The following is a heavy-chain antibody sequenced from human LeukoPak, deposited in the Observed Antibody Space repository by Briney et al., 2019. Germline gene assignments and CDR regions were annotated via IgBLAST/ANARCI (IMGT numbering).Heavy chain of an antibody. Sequence: ASVKVSCKVSGYTLTELSMHWVRQAPGKGLEWMGGFDPEDGETIYAQKFQGRVTMTEDTSTDTAYMELRSLRSDDTAVYYCARAEDGDALMYIDYWGQGTLVTVSS. CDR3: ARAEDGDALMYIDY. J-gene: IGHJ4*02. V-gene: IGHV1-24*01. D-gene: IGHD5-24*01. CDR2: FDPEDGET. CDR1: GYTLTELS.